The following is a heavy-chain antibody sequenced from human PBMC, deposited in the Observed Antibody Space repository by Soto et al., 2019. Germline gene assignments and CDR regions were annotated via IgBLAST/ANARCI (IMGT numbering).Heavy chain of an antibody. Sequence: GGSLRLSCAASGFTVSSNYMSWVRQAPGKGLEWVSVIYSGDSTYYADSVKGRFTISRDNSKNTLYLQMNSLRAEDTAVYYCARDRNTLYGMDVWGQGTTVTVSS. J-gene: IGHJ6*02. D-gene: IGHD2-2*02. CDR1: GFTVSSNY. V-gene: IGHV3-66*01. CDR2: IYSGDST. CDR3: ARDRNTLYGMDV.